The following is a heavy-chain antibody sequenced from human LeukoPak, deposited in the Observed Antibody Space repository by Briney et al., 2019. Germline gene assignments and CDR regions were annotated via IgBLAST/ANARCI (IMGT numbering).Heavy chain of an antibody. V-gene: IGHV1-2*02. D-gene: IGHD3-22*01. CDR2: INPNSGDT. CDR3: ARDRETYYYDSSGYYYFDY. Sequence: ASVKVSCKASGYSFTGNYMHWVRQAPGQGLEWMGWINPNSGDTNFAQKFQGRVTMTRDTSISTAYMELSRLRSDDTAVYYCARDRETYYYDSSGYYYFDYWGQGTLVTVSS. J-gene: IGHJ4*02. CDR1: GYSFTGNY.